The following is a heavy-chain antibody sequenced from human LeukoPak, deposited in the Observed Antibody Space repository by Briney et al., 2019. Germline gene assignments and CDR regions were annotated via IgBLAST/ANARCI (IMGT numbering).Heavy chain of an antibody. CDR2: ISGSGGST. D-gene: IGHD3-10*01. V-gene: IGHV3-23*01. CDR3: AKRLNRQRGSPFDY. J-gene: IGHJ4*02. Sequence: GGSLRLSCAASGFTFSSYAMSWVRQAPGKGLEWVPAISGSGGSTYYADSVKGRFTISRDNSKNTLYLQMNSLRAEDTAVYYCAKRLNRQRGSPFDYWGQGTLVTVSS. CDR1: GFTFSSYA.